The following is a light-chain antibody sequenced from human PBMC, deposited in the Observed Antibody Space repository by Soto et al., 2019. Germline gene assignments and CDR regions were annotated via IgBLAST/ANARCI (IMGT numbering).Light chain of an antibody. CDR2: GTS. CDR1: QSVSSN. J-gene: IGKJ2*01. Sequence: EIVMTQSPATLSVSPGERATLSCRASQSVSSNLAVYQQKPGQAPRLLIYGTSTRATGIPARFSGSGSGTEFTLTISSLQSEDFAVYYCQQYNNWPVYIFGQGTKLEIK. V-gene: IGKV3-15*01. CDR3: QQYNNWPVYI.